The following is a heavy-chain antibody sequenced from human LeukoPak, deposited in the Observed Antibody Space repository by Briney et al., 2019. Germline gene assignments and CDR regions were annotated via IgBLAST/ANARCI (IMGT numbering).Heavy chain of an antibody. CDR1: GFTVSSNY. CDR2: IYSGGST. D-gene: IGHD3-10*01. Sequence: PGGSLRLSCAASGFTVSSNYMSWVRQAPGKGLEWVSVIYSGGSTYYADSVKGRFTISRDNSKNTLYLQMNSLRAEDTAFYHCARVPGFGESYWYFDLWGRGTLVTVSS. V-gene: IGHV3-66*01. J-gene: IGHJ2*01. CDR3: ARVPGFGESYWYFDL.